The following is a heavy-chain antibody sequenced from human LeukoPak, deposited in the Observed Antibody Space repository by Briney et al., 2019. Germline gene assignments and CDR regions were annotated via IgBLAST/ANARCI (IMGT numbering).Heavy chain of an antibody. CDR2: ISGYNGNT. V-gene: IGHV1-18*01. CDR3: ARLEVWFGELPTSIDY. D-gene: IGHD3-10*01. Sequence: ASVKVSCKASGYSFTNYGVSWVRQAPGQGLEWMGWISGYNGNTKYAQNFQGRVTMTTDTSTSTAYMELRSLRSDDTAVYYCARLEVWFGELPTSIDYWGQGTLVTVSS. CDR1: GYSFTNYG. J-gene: IGHJ4*02.